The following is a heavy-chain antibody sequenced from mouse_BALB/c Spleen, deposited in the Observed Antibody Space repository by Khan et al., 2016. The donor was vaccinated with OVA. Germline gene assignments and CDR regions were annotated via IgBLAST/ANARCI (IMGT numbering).Heavy chain of an antibody. Sequence: VQLQQSGAELVKPGASVKLSCSASGFNIKDTYIHWMKQRPEQGLEWIGRIDPPNDDSKYGPKFQAKATLTADTSSNTAYLQLSSLTSEDTAVYYCATLYVNPFAFWGQGTLVFVSA. CDR2: IDPPNDDS. V-gene: IGHV14-3*02. CDR3: ATLYVNPFAF. J-gene: IGHJ3*01. CDR1: GFNIKDTY. D-gene: IGHD2-1*01.